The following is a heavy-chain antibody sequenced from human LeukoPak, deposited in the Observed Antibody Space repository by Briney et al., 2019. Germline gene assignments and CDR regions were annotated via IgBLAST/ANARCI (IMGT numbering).Heavy chain of an antibody. Sequence: GGSLRLSCAASGFTFSTYEMNWVRQPPGKGLEWVSYITSSDSTIYYADSVKGRFTISRDNAKNSLYLQMSSLRAEDTAVYYCASGGTLFDYWGQGTLVTVSS. V-gene: IGHV3-48*03. CDR1: GFTFSTYE. CDR2: ITSSDSTI. D-gene: IGHD1-1*01. CDR3: ASGGTLFDY. J-gene: IGHJ4*02.